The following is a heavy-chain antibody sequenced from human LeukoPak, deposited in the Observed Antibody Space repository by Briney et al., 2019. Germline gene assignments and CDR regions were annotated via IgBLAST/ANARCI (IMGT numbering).Heavy chain of an antibody. D-gene: IGHD4-17*01. CDR2: IYHSGST. CDR3: ARTSIPHDYGDYGFRI. V-gene: IGHV4-38-2*01. J-gene: IGHJ4*02. CDR1: GYSISSGYY. Sequence: SETLSLTCAVSGYSISSGYYWGWLRQPPRKGLEWIGSIYHSGSTYYNPSLKSRVTISVDTSKNQFSLKLSSVTAADTAVYYCARTSIPHDYGDYGFRIWGQGTLVTVSS.